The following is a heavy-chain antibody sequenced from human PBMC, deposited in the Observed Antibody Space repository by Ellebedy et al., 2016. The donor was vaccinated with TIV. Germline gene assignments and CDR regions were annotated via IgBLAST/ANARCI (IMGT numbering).Heavy chain of an antibody. D-gene: IGHD4-23*01. CDR2: IYYSGST. V-gene: IGHV4-30-4*01. CDR1: GGSISSGDYY. Sequence: SETLSLXXTVSGGSISSGDYYWSWIRQPPGKGLEWIGYIYYSGSTYYNPSLKSRVTISVDTSKNQFSLKLSSVTAADTAVYYCARKVEHGGFDYWGQGTLVTVSS. J-gene: IGHJ4*02. CDR3: ARKVEHGGFDY.